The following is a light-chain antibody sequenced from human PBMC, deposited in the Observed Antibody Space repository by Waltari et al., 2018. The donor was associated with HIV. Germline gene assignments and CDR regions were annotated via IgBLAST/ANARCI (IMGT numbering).Light chain of an antibody. CDR3: SSYTNSSTLEV. CDR1: SSDVGGYKY. J-gene: IGLJ1*01. Sequence: QSALTQPASVSGSPGKSITISCIGPSSDVGGYKYVSWYQQHPGKAPKRMIYDVSNRPSGVSVRFSGSKSGNTASLTISGLQAEDEADYYCSSYTNSSTLEVFGTGTKVTVL. V-gene: IGLV2-14*03. CDR2: DVS.